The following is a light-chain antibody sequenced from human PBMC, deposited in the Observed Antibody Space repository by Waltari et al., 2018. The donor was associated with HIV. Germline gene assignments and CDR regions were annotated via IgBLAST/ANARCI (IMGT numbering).Light chain of an antibody. V-gene: IGLV2-14*01. J-gene: IGLJ3*02. Sequence: QSALTQPASVSGSPGQSITMSCTGTSSDVRDTNYVSWYQQHPGKAPKLIIYEVTYRPSGVSDRFSGSKSGDTASLTISGLQAEDEADYYCSSYTNITTRLFGGGTRLTVL. CDR3: SSYTNITTRL. CDR1: SSDVRDTNY. CDR2: EVT.